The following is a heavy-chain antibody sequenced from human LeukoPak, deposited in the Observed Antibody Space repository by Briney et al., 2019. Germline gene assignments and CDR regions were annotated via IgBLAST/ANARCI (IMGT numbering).Heavy chain of an antibody. D-gene: IGHD1-26*01. CDR2: IRYDGSNK. J-gene: IGHJ4*02. CDR3: AKDREWELLYYFDY. Sequence: PGGSLRLSCAASEFTFSSYGMHWVRQAPGKGLEWVAFIRYDGSNKYYADSVKGRFTISRDNSKNTLYLQMNSLRAEDTAVYYCAKDREWELLYYFDYWGQGTLVTVSS. CDR1: EFTFSSYG. V-gene: IGHV3-30*02.